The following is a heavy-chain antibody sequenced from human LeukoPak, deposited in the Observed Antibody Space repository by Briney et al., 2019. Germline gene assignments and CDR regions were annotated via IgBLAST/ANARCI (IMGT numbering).Heavy chain of an antibody. Sequence: QPGRSLRLSCAASGFTFSSYGIHWVRQAPGKGLEWVAAIWDDGTIKKYADSVKGRFTISRDNSKNTLYLQMNSLRAEDTAVYYCARDGERLADYWGQGTLVTVSS. CDR2: IWDDGTIK. CDR3: ARDGERLADY. CDR1: GFTFSSYG. V-gene: IGHV3-33*01. J-gene: IGHJ4*02. D-gene: IGHD6-19*01.